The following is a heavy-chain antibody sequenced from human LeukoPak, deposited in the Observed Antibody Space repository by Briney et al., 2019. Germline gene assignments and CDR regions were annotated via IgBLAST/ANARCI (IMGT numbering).Heavy chain of an antibody. D-gene: IGHD3-22*01. Sequence: ASVKVSCKASGYTXTGYYMHWVRQAPGQGLVWMGWINPNSGGTNYAQKFQGRVTMTRDTSISTAYMELSRLRSDDTAVYYCARVLGYYDSSGYYVRSKGSFDYWGQGTLVTVSS. J-gene: IGHJ4*02. V-gene: IGHV1-2*02. CDR1: GYTXTGYY. CDR3: ARVLGYYDSSGYYVRSKGSFDY. CDR2: INPNSGGT.